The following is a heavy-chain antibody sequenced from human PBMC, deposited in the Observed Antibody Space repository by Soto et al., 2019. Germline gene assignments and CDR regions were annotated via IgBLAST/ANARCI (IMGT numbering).Heavy chain of an antibody. D-gene: IGHD1-1*01. J-gene: IGHJ5*02. CDR2: MYYSGST. CDR3: ARLQFTDWFDP. V-gene: IGHV4-39*01. CDR1: GGSLIISSYY. Sequence: AEPLSLTCTVSGGSLIISSYYWGWIRQPPGKGLEWIGSMYYSGSTYYNPSLKSRVTISVDTSKNQLSLKLSSVTAADTAVYNCARLQFTDWFDPWGQGNLVTVSS.